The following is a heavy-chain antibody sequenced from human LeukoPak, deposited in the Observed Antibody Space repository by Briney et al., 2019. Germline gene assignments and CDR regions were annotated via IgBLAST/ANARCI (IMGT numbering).Heavy chain of an antibody. CDR2: IHPNTGNP. D-gene: IGHD3-16*02. CDR1: GYTFTDYA. Sequence: GASVKVSCKASGYTFTDYATNWVRQAPGQGLEWMGWIHPNTGNPTYAQGFTGRFVFSLDTSVGTTYLQISSLKAEDTAVYYCARAYQSLGGLSLPDHWGQGTLVTVSS. J-gene: IGHJ5*02. V-gene: IGHV7-4-1*02. CDR3: ARAYQSLGGLSLPDH.